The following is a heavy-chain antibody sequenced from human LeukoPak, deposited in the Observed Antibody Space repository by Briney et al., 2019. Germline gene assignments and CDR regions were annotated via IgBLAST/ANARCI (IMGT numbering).Heavy chain of an antibody. D-gene: IGHD2-15*01. CDR1: GYSISSGYF. Sequence: SETLSLTCNVSGYSISSGYFWGWVRRAPGKGLEWIGSIYQRATVHYNPSLKSRVTISVDTSKNQFSLNLTSLTAADTAVYYCARHVGSENWFDPWGQGTLVTVSS. J-gene: IGHJ5*02. CDR2: IYQRATV. CDR3: ARHVGSENWFDP. V-gene: IGHV4-38-2*02.